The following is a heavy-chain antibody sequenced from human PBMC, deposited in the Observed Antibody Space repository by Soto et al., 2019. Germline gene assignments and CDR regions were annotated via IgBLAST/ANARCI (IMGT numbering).Heavy chain of an antibody. CDR2: IIPIFGTA. D-gene: IGHD2-2*01. V-gene: IGHV1-69*13. CDR3: ARDHDAGWQYQLPNAFDI. Sequence: AASVKVSCKASGVTFSSYAISWVRQAPGQGLEWMGGIIPIFGTANYAQKFQGRVTITADESTSTAYMELSSLRSEDTAVYYCARDHDAGWQYQLPNAFDIWGQGTMVTVSS. CDR1: GVTFSSYA. J-gene: IGHJ3*02.